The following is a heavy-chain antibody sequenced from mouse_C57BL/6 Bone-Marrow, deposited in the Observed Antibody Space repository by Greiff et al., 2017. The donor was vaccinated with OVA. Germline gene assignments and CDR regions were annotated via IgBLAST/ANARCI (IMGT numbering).Heavy chain of an antibody. CDR3: ARGGWLLRFYFDY. J-gene: IGHJ2*01. CDR1: GFTFTSYW. CDR2: LNPSNGGT. V-gene: IGHV1-53*01. Sequence: QVKLQQPGPDLVKPGASVKLSCKASGFTFTSYWMHWVKQSPGQGLEWIGYLNPSNGGTNYNEKFKSKATLTVDKSSSTAYMQLSSLTSEDSAVYYCARGGWLLRFYFDYWGQGTTLTVSS. D-gene: IGHD2-3*01.